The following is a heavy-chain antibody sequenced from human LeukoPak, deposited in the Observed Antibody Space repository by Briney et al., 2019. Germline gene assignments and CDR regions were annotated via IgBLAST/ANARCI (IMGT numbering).Heavy chain of an antibody. D-gene: IGHD5-18*01. CDR2: ISSNGGST. J-gene: IGHJ4*02. CDR1: GFTFSSYA. Sequence: GGSLRLSCAASGFTFSSYAMHWVRQAPGKGLEYVSAISSNGGSTYYANSVKGRFTIPRDNSKNTLYLQMGSLRAEDMAVYYCARGVRGYSLGPDYWGQGTLVTVSS. CDR3: ARGVRGYSLGPDY. V-gene: IGHV3-64*01.